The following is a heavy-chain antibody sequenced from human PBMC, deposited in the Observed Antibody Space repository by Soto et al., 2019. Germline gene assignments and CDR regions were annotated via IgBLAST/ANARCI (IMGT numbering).Heavy chain of an antibody. CDR2: IYSGGST. D-gene: IGHD6-19*01. CDR3: ARASSGWFSYYFAY. J-gene: IGHJ4*02. CDR1: GFTVSSNY. V-gene: IGHV3-53*01. Sequence: GGSLRLSCAASGFTVSSNYMSWVRQAPGKGLEWVSVIYSGGSTYYADSVKGRFTISRDNSKNTLYLQMNSLRAEDTAVYYCARASSGWFSYYFAYWGQGTLVTVSS.